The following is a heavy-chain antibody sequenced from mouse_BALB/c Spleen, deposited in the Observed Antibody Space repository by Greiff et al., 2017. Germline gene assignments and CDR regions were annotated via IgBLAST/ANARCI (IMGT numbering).Heavy chain of an antibody. J-gene: IGHJ2*01. CDR2: IYPGDGDT. Sequence: QVQLKQSGPELVKPGASVKISCKASGYAFSSSWMNWVKQRPGQGLEWIGRIYPGDGDTNYNGKFKGKATLTADKSSSTAYMQLSSLTSVDSAVYFCARDENYFDYWGQGTTLTVSS. CDR3: ARDENYFDY. CDR1: GYAFSSSW. V-gene: IGHV1-82*01.